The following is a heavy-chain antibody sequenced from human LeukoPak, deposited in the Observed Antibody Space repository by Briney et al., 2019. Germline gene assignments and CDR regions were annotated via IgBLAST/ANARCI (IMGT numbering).Heavy chain of an antibody. CDR1: GFTFSSYS. CDR2: ISSSSSYI. D-gene: IGHD3-10*01. Sequence: GGSLRLSCAASGFTFSSYSMNWVRQAPGKGLEWVSSISSSSSYIHYADSVKGRFTISRDNAKNSLYLQMNSLRAEDTAVYYCVRDKGSGSYSGDSFDSWGQGTTVTVSS. J-gene: IGHJ3*02. CDR3: VRDKGSGSYSGDSFDS. V-gene: IGHV3-21*01.